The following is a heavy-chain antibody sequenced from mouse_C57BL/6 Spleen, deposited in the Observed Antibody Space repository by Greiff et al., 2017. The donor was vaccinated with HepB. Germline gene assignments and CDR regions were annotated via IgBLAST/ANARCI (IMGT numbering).Heavy chain of an antibody. D-gene: IGHD1-1*02. CDR3: ARIEGGLYYFDY. Sequence: QVQLQQSGAELVRPGSSVKLSCKASGYTFTSYWMHWVKQRPIQGLEWIGNIDPSDSETHYNQKFKDKATLTVDKSSSTAYMQLSSLTSEDSAVYYCARIEGGLYYFDYWGQGTTLTVSS. CDR1: GYTFTSYW. CDR2: IDPSDSET. V-gene: IGHV1-52*01. J-gene: IGHJ2*01.